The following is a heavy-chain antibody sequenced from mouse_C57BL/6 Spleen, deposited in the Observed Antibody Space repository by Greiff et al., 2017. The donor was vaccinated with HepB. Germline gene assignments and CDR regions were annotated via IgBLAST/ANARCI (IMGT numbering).Heavy chain of an antibody. CDR1: GYTFTSYW. J-gene: IGHJ4*01. V-gene: IGHV1-64*01. CDR2: IHPNSGST. D-gene: IGHD2-4*01. CDR3: ARLGLRRDYYAMDY. Sequence: VQLQQSGAELVKPGASVKLSCKASGYTFTSYWMHWVKQRPGQGLEWIGMIHPNSGSTNYNEKFKSKATLTVDKSSSTAYMQLSSLTSEDSAVYYCARLGLRRDYYAMDYWGQGTSVTVSS.